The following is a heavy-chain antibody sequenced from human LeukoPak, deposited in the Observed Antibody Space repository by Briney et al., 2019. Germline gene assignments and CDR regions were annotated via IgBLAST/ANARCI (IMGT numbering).Heavy chain of an antibody. J-gene: IGHJ4*02. CDR3: ARARGVVASFDY. CDR1: GGSFSEYH. Sequence: SDTLSLTCGVYGGSFSEYHWSWLRQPPGKGREWIGEINHSGSTNYNPSLKSRVTISVDTSKNQFSLKLSSVTAADTAVYYCARARGVVASFDYWGQGTLVTVSS. CDR2: INHSGST. V-gene: IGHV4-34*01. D-gene: IGHD2-15*01.